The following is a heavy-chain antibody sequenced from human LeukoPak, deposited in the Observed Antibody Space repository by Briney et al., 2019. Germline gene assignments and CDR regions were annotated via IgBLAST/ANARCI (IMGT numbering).Heavy chain of an antibody. J-gene: IGHJ4*02. D-gene: IGHD5-18*01. V-gene: IGHV4-61*05. Sequence: PSETLSLTCTVSGGSISSSSYYWGWIRQPPGKGLEWIGYIYTSGSTNYNPSLKSRVTISVDTSKNQFSLKLSSVTAADTAVYYCASTRGYSYGRFDYWGQGTLVTVSS. CDR3: ASTRGYSYGRFDY. CDR1: GGSISSSSYY. CDR2: IYTSGST.